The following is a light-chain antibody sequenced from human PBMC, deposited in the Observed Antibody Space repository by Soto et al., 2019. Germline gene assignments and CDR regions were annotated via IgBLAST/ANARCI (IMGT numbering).Light chain of an antibody. CDR3: QQYSSLPYT. J-gene: IGKJ2*01. V-gene: IGKV1-5*03. CDR1: QSISSW. CDR2: KAS. Sequence: DIQMTHSPSTLSASVGDRVTITCRASQSISSWLAWYQQKPGKSPKLLIYKASSLESGVPSRFSGSGSGTEFTLTINNLQPDDFATYYCQQYSSLPYTFGQGTKVDI.